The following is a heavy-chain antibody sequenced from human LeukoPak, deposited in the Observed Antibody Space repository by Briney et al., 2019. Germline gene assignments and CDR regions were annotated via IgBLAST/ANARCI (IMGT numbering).Heavy chain of an antibody. V-gene: IGHV1-2*02. CDR3: ARDQREQLVRYYYYGVDV. CDR1: GYTFTGYY. CDR2: INPNSGGT. D-gene: IGHD6-13*01. Sequence: GASVKVSCKASGYTFTGYYMHWVRQAPGQGLEWMGWINPNSGGTSYAQKFQGRVTMTRDTSTSTVYMELSSLRSEDTAVYYCARDQREQLVRYYYYGVDVWGQGTTVTVSS. J-gene: IGHJ6*02.